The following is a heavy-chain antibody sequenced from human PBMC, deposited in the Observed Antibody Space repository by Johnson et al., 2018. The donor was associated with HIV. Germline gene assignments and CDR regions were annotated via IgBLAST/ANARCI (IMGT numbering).Heavy chain of an antibody. D-gene: IGHD2-15*01. J-gene: IGHJ3*01. CDR2: ISGSGGST. CDR1: GFTFSSYA. CDR3: ARESPLGGGENSRVDGFDV. Sequence: VQLVESGGGLVQPGGSLRLSCAASGFTFSSYAMSWVRQAPGKGLEWVSSISGSGGSTYYADSVKGRFTISRDNSKNTLYLQMNNLRAEDTAVYFCARESPLGGGENSRVDGFDVWGQGTVVTVSS. V-gene: IGHV3-23*04.